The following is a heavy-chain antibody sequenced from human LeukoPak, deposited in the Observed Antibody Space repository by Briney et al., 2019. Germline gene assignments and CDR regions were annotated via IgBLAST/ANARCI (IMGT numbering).Heavy chain of an antibody. Sequence: PGGSLRLSCAASGFTFSSYGMHWVRQAPGKGLEWVAVISYDGSNKYYADSVKGRFTISRDNSKNTLYLQMNSLRTGDTAVYFCARAFSTILMVYAINYWGQGTLVTVSS. CDR1: GFTFSSYG. CDR3: ARAFSTILMVYAINY. D-gene: IGHD2-8*01. J-gene: IGHJ4*02. CDR2: ISYDGSNK. V-gene: IGHV3-30*03.